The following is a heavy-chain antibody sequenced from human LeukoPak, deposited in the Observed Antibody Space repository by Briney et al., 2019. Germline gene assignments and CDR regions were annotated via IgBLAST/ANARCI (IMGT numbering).Heavy chain of an antibody. CDR1: GFTFSSYW. CDR3: AREVPGYYDSSGYYDY. D-gene: IGHD3-22*01. Sequence: GGSLRLSCAASGFTFSSYWMSWDRQAPGKGLEWVANIKHDGSEKYYVDSVKGRFTISRDNAKNSLYLQMNSLRAEGTAVYYCAREVPGYYDSSGYYDYWGQGTLVTVSS. J-gene: IGHJ4*02. V-gene: IGHV3-7*04. CDR2: IKHDGSEK.